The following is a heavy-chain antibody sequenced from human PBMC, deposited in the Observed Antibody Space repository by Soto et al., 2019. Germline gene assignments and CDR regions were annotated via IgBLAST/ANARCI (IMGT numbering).Heavy chain of an antibody. Sequence: GGSLRLSCAASGFTFSSYAMSWVRQAPGKGLEWVSAISGSGGSTYYADSVKGRFTISRDNSKNTLYLQMNSLRAEDTAVYYCAKTIRFLEWLLSGGYYYYGMDVWGQGTTVTVSS. CDR2: ISGSGGST. J-gene: IGHJ6*02. CDR1: GFTFSSYA. D-gene: IGHD3-3*01. CDR3: AKTIRFLEWLLSGGYYYYGMDV. V-gene: IGHV3-23*01.